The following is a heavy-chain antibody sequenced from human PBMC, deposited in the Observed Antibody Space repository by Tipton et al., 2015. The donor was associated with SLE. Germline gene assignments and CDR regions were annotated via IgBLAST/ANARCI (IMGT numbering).Heavy chain of an antibody. CDR3: AKGRGYGDLRGAFDI. Sequence: SLRLSCAASGFTFSSYGMHWVRQAPGKGLEWVAVIWYDGSNKYYADSVKGRFTISRDNSKNTLYLQMNSLRAEDTAVYYCAKGRGYGDLRGAFDIWGQGTMVTVS. V-gene: IGHV3-30*18. CDR1: GFTFSSYG. CDR2: IWYDGSNK. J-gene: IGHJ3*02. D-gene: IGHD4-17*01.